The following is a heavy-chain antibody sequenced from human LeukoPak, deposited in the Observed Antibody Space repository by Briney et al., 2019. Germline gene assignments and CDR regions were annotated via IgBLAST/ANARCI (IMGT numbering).Heavy chain of an antibody. D-gene: IGHD3-3*01. J-gene: IGHJ6*02. CDR1: GFTFSSQA. CDR2: ISYDGSNK. Sequence: GGSLRLSCAASGFTFSSQAMHWVRQAPGKGLEGVAVISYDGSNKYYADSVKCRFTSSRDNSKNTLYLQMNSLRAEDTAVYYCASLNFWSGFYYYYGMDVWGQGTTVTVSS. V-gene: IGHV3-30-3*01. CDR3: ASLNFWSGFYYYYGMDV.